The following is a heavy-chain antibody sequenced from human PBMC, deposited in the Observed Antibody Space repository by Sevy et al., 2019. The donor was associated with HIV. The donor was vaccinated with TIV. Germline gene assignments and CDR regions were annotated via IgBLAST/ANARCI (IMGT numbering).Heavy chain of an antibody. V-gene: IGHV4-34*01. D-gene: IGHD3-22*01. CDR2: INHSGST. CDR1: GGSFSGYY. J-gene: IGHJ4*02. Sequence: SETLSLTCAVYGGSFSGYYWSWIRQPPGNGLEWIGEINHSGSTNYNPSLKSRVTISVDTSKNQFSLKLSSVTAADTAVYYCARGGYYYDSSGYRRIFDYSGQGTLVTVSS. CDR3: ARGGYYYDSSGYRRIFDY.